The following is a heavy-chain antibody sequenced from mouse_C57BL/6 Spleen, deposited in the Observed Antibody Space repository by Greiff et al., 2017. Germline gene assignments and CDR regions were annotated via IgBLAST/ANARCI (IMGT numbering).Heavy chain of an antibody. J-gene: IGHJ4*01. D-gene: IGHD1-1*01. CDR2: IDPSDSYT. CDR1: GYTFTSYW. CDR3: ARNGGTTVVAPMDY. Sequence: QVQLQQPGAELVRPGTSVKLSCKASGYTFTSYWMHWVKQRPGQGLEWIGVIDPSDSYTNYNQKFKGKATLTVDTSSSTAYMQLSSLTSEDSAVYYCARNGGTTVVAPMDYWGQGTSVTVSS. V-gene: IGHV1-59*01.